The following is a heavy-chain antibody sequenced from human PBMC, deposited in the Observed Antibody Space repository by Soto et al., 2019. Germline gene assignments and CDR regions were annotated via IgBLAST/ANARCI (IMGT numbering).Heavy chain of an antibody. CDR2: IYHSGST. V-gene: IGHV4-4*02. Sequence: QVQLQESGPGLVKPSGTLSLTCAVSSGSISSSNWWSWVRQPPGKGLEWLGEIYHSGSTNYNPSLKSRVTISVDKSKNQFSLKLSAVAAADTAVYYCARGIAARPGYYYYYMDVWGKGTTVTVSS. D-gene: IGHD6-6*01. CDR1: SGSISSSNW. J-gene: IGHJ6*03. CDR3: ARGIAARPGYYYYYMDV.